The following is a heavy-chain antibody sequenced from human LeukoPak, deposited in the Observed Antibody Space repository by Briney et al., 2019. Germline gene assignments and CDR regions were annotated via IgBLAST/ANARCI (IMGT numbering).Heavy chain of an antibody. CDR1: GFTFSSYA. V-gene: IGHV3-23*01. CDR2: ISGSGGST. Sequence: GGSLRLSCAASGFTFSSYAMSWVRQAPGKGLEWVSAISGSGGSTYYADSVKGRFTISRDNSKNTLYLQMNSLRAEDTAVYYCAKDRSSGWFEGIYYFDYWGQGTLVTVSS. CDR3: AKDRSSGWFEGIYYFDY. J-gene: IGHJ4*02. D-gene: IGHD6-19*01.